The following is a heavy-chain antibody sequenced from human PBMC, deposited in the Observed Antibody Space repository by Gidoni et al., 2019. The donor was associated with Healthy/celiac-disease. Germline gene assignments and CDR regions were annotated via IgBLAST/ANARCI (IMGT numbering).Heavy chain of an antibody. D-gene: IGHD3-3*01. V-gene: IGHV3-30*01. Sequence: QVQLVESGGGVVQPGRCLRLSCAASGFTFSSYAMHWVRKAPGKGLAWVAVISYDGSNKYYADSVKGRFTISRDNSKNTLYLQMNSLRAEDTAVYYCARALYYDFWSGYYGDYYYYGMDVWGQGTTVTVSS. CDR2: ISYDGSNK. CDR1: GFTFSSYA. CDR3: ARALYYDFWSGYYGDYYYYGMDV. J-gene: IGHJ6*02.